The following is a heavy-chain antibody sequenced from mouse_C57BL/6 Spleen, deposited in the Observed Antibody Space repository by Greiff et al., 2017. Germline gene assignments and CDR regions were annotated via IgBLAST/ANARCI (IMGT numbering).Heavy chain of an antibody. Sequence: VQLQQSGAELVRPGASVKLSCTASGFNIKDDYMHWVKQRPEQGLEWIGWIDPENGATEYASKFQGKATITADTSSNTAYLQLSSLTSEDTAVYYCATVGTTGVEGTPPSWDFGGWGTGTTVTVS. D-gene: IGHD1-1*01. CDR3: ATVGTTGVEGTPPSWDFGG. V-gene: IGHV14-4*01. CDR2: IDPENGAT. J-gene: IGHJ1*03. CDR1: GFNIKDDY.